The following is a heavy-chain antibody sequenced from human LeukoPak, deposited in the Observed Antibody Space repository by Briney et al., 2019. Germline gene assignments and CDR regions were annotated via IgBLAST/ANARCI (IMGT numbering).Heavy chain of an antibody. J-gene: IGHJ4*01. V-gene: IGHV3-30*03. Sequence: GGSLRLSCAASGFTFSSYGMHWVRQAPGKGLEWVAVISYDGSNKYYADSVKGRFTISRDNSKNTLYLQMNSLRAEDTAVYYCATDIVVVPAAIGWGQEPWSPSPQ. D-gene: IGHD2-2*01. CDR1: GFTFSSYG. CDR3: ATDIVVVPAAIG. CDR2: ISYDGSNK.